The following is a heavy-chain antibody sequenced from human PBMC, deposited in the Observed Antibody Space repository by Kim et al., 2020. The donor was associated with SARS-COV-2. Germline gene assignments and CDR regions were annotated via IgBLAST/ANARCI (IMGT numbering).Heavy chain of an antibody. CDR2: INHSGST. Sequence: SETLSLTCAVYGGSFSGYYWGWIRQPPGKGLEWIGEINHSGSTNNNPSLESRVTISVDSSKNQFSLKQSSVTAAGTAVYYCARGLSSGYDWGFDYWGQGTLVTVSS. CDR3: ARGLSSGYDWGFDY. J-gene: IGHJ4*02. V-gene: IGHV4-34*01. CDR1: GGSFSGYY. D-gene: IGHD5-12*01.